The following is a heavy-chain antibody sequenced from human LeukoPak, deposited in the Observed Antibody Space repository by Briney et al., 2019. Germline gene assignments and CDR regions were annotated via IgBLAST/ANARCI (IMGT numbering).Heavy chain of an antibody. D-gene: IGHD3-22*01. J-gene: IGHJ5*02. CDR3: ARDLGQYYDTSDNWFDP. CDR2: ISGSGGRT. CDR1: GFTFSSYG. V-gene: IGHV3-23*01. Sequence: GGSLRLSCAASGFTFSSYGMSWVRQAPGKGLEWVSGISGSGGRTYYADFVKGRFTISRDNSKNTLFLQMNSLRAEDTAVYYCARDLGQYYDTSDNWFDPWGQGTLVTVSS.